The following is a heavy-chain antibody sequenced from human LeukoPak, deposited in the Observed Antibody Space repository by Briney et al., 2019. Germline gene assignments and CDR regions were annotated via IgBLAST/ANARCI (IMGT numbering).Heavy chain of an antibody. D-gene: IGHD4-17*01. V-gene: IGHV4-38-2*02. Sequence: SETLSLTCTVSGYSISSGYYWGWIRQPPGKGLEWIGSIFHSGFTYYNPSLKSRVTISVDTSKNQFSLKLSSVTAADTAVYYCARDYGDYHTGAYYFDYWGQGTLVTVSS. CDR3: ARDYGDYHTGAYYFDY. J-gene: IGHJ4*02. CDR1: GYSISSGYY. CDR2: IFHSGFT.